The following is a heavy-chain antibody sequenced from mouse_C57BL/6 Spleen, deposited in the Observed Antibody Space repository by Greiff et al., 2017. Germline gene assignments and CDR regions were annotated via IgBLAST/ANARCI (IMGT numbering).Heavy chain of an antibody. D-gene: IGHD2-5*01. CDR3: ARNSKDWYFDV. CDR1: GYTFTDYN. V-gene: IGHV1-22*01. Sequence: VHVKQSGPELVKPGASVKMSCKASGYTFTDYNMHWVKQSHGKSLEWIGYINPNNGGTSYNQKFKGKATLTVNKSSSTAYMELRSLTSEDSAVYYCARNSKDWYFDVWGTGTTVTVSS. J-gene: IGHJ1*03. CDR2: INPNNGGT.